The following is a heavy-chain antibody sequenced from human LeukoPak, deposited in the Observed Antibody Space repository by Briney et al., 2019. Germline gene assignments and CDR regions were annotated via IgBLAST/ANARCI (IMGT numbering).Heavy chain of an antibody. J-gene: IGHJ6*02. V-gene: IGHV4-34*01. CDR3: ARGPIIVVVTRPLYGMDV. CDR1: GGSFSGYY. CDR2: INHSGST. Sequence: SETLSLTCAVYGGSFSGYYWSWIRQPPGKGLEWIGEINHSGSTSYNPSLKSRVTISVDTSKNQFSLKLSSVTAADTAVYYCARGPIIVVVTRPLYGMDVWGQGTTVTVSS. D-gene: IGHD2-21*02.